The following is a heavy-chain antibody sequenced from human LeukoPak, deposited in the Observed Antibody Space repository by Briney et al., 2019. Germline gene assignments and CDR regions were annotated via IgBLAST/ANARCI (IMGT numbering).Heavy chain of an antibody. V-gene: IGHV3-74*03. Sequence: GGSLRLSCAASGFTFSSYWMHWVRQAPGKGLVWFSRINSDGSGITYADSVKGRFTISRDNAKNTLFLQMNSLRVEDTAVYYCAREGRVSGYDFDCWGQGTLVTVSS. CDR3: AREGRVSGYDFDC. CDR2: INSDGSGI. CDR1: GFTFSSYW. J-gene: IGHJ4*02. D-gene: IGHD5-12*01.